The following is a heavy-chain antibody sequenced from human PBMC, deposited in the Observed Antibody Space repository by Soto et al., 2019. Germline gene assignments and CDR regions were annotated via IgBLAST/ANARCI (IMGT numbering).Heavy chain of an antibody. Sequence: QVQLQQWGAGLLKPSETLSLTCAVSGGSFRAYFWTWIRQPPGKGLEWIGEIYHNGNANYNPSLRSRVTISVDTSKNQFSLNLSPVTAADTAMYYCARSPNIERSSWYGYWGQGTLVTVSS. V-gene: IGHV4-34*01. D-gene: IGHD6-19*01. CDR1: GGSFRAYF. CDR2: IYHNGNA. CDR3: ARSPNIERSSWYGY. J-gene: IGHJ4*02.